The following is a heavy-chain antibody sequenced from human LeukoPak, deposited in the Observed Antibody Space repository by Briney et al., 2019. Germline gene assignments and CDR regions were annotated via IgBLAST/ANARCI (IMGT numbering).Heavy chain of an antibody. CDR2: IYHSGST. CDR3: ARHEDTTLVVSPFDY. D-gene: IGHD5-18*01. J-gene: IGHJ4*02. CDR1: GYSISSGHY. V-gene: IGHV4-38-2*02. Sequence: SETLSLTCTVSGYSISSGHYWGWIRQPPGKGLEWIGSIYHSGSTYYNPSLKSRVIISVDTSKNQFSLKLSSVTAADTAVYYCARHEDTTLVVSPFDYWGQGTLVTVSS.